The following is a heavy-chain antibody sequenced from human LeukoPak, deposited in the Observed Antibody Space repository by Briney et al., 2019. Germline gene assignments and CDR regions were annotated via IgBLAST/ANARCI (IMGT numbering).Heavy chain of an antibody. J-gene: IGHJ5*02. Sequence: SVKVSCKASGGTFSSYAISWVRQAPGQGLEWMGRIIPILGIANYAQKFQGRVTITADKSTSTAYMELSSLRSEDTAVYYCARDAIGGVGAMDPWGQGTLVTVSS. D-gene: IGHD1-26*01. CDR2: IIPILGIA. V-gene: IGHV1-69*04. CDR3: ARDAIGGVGAMDP. CDR1: GGTFSSYA.